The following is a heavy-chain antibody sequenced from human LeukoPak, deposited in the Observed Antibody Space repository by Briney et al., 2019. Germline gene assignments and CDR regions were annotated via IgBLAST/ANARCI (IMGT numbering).Heavy chain of an antibody. D-gene: IGHD3-16*01. CDR3: ARVGRVTEFDP. J-gene: IGHJ5*02. V-gene: IGHV1-46*01. Sequence: ASVKVSCKASGYTFTSYYMHWVRQAPGQGLEWMGIINPSGGSTSYAQKFQGRVTMTRDTSTSTVCMELSSLRSEDTAVYYCARVGRVTEFDPWGQGTLVTVSS. CDR2: INPSGGST. CDR1: GYTFTSYY.